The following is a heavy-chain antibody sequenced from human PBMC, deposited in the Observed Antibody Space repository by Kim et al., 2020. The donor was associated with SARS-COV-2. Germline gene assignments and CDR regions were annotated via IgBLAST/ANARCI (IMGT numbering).Heavy chain of an antibody. Sequence: GGSLRLSCAASGFTFSSYGMHWVRQAPGKGLEWVAVISYDGSNKYYADSVKGRFTISRDNSKNTLYLQMNSLRAEDTAVYYCARDQLAAASVSGYYYYGMDVWGQGTTVTVSS. CDR2: ISYDGSNK. CDR1: GFTFSSYG. D-gene: IGHD6-13*01. CDR3: ARDQLAAASVSGYYYYGMDV. J-gene: IGHJ6*02. V-gene: IGHV3-33*05.